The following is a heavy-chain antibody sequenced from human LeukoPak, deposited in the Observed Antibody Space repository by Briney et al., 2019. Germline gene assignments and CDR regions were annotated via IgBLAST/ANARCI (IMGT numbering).Heavy chain of an antibody. D-gene: IGHD2-15*01. Sequence: ASVKVSCKASGYTFTTYHIQWVRQAPGQGLEWVGIINPSDTTTAYARRFQGRVTMTRDTSTSTVYMELSSLTSEDTAFYYCARVYCSGGSCYSIGDYWGQGTLVTVSS. CDR2: INPSDTTT. CDR3: ARVYCSGGSCYSIGDY. CDR1: GYTFTTYH. J-gene: IGHJ4*02. V-gene: IGHV1-46*01.